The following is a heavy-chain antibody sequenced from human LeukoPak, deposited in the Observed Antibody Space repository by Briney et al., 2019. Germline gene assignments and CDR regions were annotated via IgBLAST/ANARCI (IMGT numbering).Heavy chain of an antibody. CDR1: GVSISSYY. J-gene: IGHJ5*02. CDR3: ARDGMEGWFDP. V-gene: IGHV4-59*01. D-gene: IGHD1-1*01. Sequence: KPSETLSLTCTVSGVSISSYYWSWIRQPPGKGLEWIGYIYYSGSTNYNPSLKSRVTISVDTSKNQFSLKLSSVTAADTAVYYCARDGMEGWFDPWGQGTLVTVSS. CDR2: IYYSGST.